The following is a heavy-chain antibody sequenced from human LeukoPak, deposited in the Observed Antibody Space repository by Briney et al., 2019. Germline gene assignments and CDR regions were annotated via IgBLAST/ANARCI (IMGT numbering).Heavy chain of an antibody. CDR3: ARRGGIAAAGLNYYYYMDV. CDR2: ISYTGTT. J-gene: IGHJ6*03. D-gene: IGHD6-13*01. CDR1: GGSISSSSYY. Sequence: PSETLSLTCTVSGGSISSSSYYWGWIRQPPGKGLEWIATISYTGTTYYNPSLKSRVTISVDTSKNQFSLKLSSVTAADTAVYYCARRGGIAAAGLNYYYYMDVWGKGTTVTISS. V-gene: IGHV4-39*07.